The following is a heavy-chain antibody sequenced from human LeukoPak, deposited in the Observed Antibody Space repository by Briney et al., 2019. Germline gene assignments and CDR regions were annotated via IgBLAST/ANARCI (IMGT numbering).Heavy chain of an antibody. Sequence: SQTLSLTCAISGDSVSSNSVTWNWIRQSPTGGLEWLGRTYSRSTWYNDYAVSVRGRITVNPDTSKNQFSLHLNTVTPEDTAVYYCTRRLTQYDCFDPWGQGILVTVSS. J-gene: IGHJ5*02. D-gene: IGHD2-2*01. CDR2: TYSRSTWYN. CDR1: GDSVSSNSVT. CDR3: TRRLTQYDCFDP. V-gene: IGHV6-1*01.